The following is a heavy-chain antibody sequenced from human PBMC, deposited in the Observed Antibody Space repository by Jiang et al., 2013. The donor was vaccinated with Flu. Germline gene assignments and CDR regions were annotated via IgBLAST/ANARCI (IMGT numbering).Heavy chain of an antibody. D-gene: IGHD2-2*01. J-gene: IGHJ6*02. CDR3: ARDPLGHCSGTKCYAGMDV. V-gene: IGHV3-74*01. Sequence: LVWVSRIKSDGSTTDYADSVKGRFTVSRDNAKNTLYLQMNSLRVEDTAVYYCARDPLGHCSGTKCYAGMDVWGQGTTVTVSS. CDR2: IKSDGSTT.